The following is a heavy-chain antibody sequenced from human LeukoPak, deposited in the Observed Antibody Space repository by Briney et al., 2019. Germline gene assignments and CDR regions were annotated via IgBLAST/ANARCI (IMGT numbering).Heavy chain of an antibody. D-gene: IGHD2-2*02. J-gene: IGHJ6*02. V-gene: IGHV3-9*01. CDR1: GFTFDDYA. Sequence: PGRSLRLSCAASGFTFDDYAMHWVRQAPGKGLEWVSGISWNSGSIGYADSVKGRFTISRDNAKNSLYLQMNSLRAEDTALYYCAKDIGYCCSTSCYTNYYYYGMDVWGQGTTVTVSS. CDR2: ISWNSGSI. CDR3: AKDIGYCCSTSCYTNYYYYGMDV.